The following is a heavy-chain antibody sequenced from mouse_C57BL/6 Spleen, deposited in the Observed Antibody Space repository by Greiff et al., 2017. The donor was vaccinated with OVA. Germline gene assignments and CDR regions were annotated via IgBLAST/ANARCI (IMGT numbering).Heavy chain of an antibody. CDR3: AREGNKSAWFAY. CDR2: ISDGGSYT. J-gene: IGHJ3*01. V-gene: IGHV5-4*01. CDR1: GFTFSSYA. D-gene: IGHD1-3*01. Sequence: EVQRVESGGGLVKPGGSLKLSCAASGFTFSSYAMSWVRQTPEKRLEWVATISDGGSYTYYPDNVKGRFTISRDNAKNNLYLQMSHLKSEDTAMYYCAREGNKSAWFAYWGQGTLVTVSA.